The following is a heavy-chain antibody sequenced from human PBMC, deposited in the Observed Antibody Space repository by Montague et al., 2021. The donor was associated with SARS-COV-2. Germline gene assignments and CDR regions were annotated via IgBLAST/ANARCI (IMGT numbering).Heavy chain of an antibody. D-gene: IGHD3-10*01. CDR3: ARSIAPSWNYYLPY. CDR2: IHYNGSN. J-gene: IGHJ4*02. Sequence: SETLSLTCSVSGGSIVSYYCSWLRQPPGKGLEWIGHIHYNGSNTYNPSFKSRVTISIDTTKNQFSLKLISVTAADTAVYYCARSIAPSWNYYLPYWGQGTLVTVSS. CDR1: GGSIVSYY. V-gene: IGHV4-59*01.